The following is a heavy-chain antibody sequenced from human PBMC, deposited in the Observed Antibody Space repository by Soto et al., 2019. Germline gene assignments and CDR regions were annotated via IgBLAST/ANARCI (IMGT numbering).Heavy chain of an antibody. D-gene: IGHD1-26*01. CDR3: AREGWELQFYGMDV. CDR2: INPNSGGT. J-gene: IGHJ6*02. Sequence: ASVKVSCKASGHTFTGYYMHWVRQAPGQGLEWMGWINPNSGGTNYAQKFQGRVTMTRDTSISTAYMELSRLRSDDTAVYYCAREGWELQFYGMDVWGQGTTVTVSS. CDR1: GHTFTGYY. V-gene: IGHV1-2*02.